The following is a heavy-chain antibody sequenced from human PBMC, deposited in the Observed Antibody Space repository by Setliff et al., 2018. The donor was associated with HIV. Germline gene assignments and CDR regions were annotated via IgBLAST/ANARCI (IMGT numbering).Heavy chain of an antibody. CDR2: ISYTGIT. J-gene: IGHJ4*02. CDR3: ARGLSFYDPGGFDY. CDR1: GGSISRGSYS. D-gene: IGHD3-22*01. V-gene: IGHV4-39*01. Sequence: PSETLSLTCTVSGGSISRGSYSWVWIRQPPGKGLEWIGSISYTGITNYNPSLKSRVTISVDTSQNQFSLKLSSVTAADTAVYYCARGLSFYDPGGFDYWGQGMLVTVSS.